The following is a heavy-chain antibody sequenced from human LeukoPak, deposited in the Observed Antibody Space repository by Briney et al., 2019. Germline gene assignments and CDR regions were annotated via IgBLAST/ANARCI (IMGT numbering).Heavy chain of an antibody. CDR1: GGSFSDYH. Sequence: PSETLSLTCAVYGGSFSDYHWSWIRQPPGKGLEWIGEVNHSGTTNYNLSLKSRVTISVDTSKNQLSLRLNSLTAADTAVYYCARGRVIADYWGQGTLLTVSS. CDR2: VNHSGTT. J-gene: IGHJ4*02. CDR3: ARGRVIADY. V-gene: IGHV4-34*01. D-gene: IGHD3-10*01.